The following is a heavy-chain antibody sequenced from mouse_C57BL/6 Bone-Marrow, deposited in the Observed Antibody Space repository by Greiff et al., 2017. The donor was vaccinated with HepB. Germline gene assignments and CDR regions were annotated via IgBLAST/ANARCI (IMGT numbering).Heavy chain of an antibody. V-gene: IGHV1-59*01. D-gene: IGHD1-1*01. J-gene: IGHJ1*03. Sequence: QVQLQQPGAELVRPGTSVKLSCKASGYTFTSYWMHWVKQRPGQGLEWIGVIDPSDSYTNYNQKFKGKATLTVDTSSSTAYMQLSSLTSEDSAVYYCARGSTVVDTGYFDVWGTGTTVTVSS. CDR2: IDPSDSYT. CDR1: GYTFTSYW. CDR3: ARGSTVVDTGYFDV.